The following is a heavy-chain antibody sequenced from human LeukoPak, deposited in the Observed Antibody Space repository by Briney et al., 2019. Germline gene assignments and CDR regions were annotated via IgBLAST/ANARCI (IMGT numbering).Heavy chain of an antibody. D-gene: IGHD3-10*01. CDR3: ARGGGILLWFGGAFDY. CDR1: GGSISSYY. CDR2: IYTSGST. J-gene: IGHJ4*02. V-gene: IGHV4-4*07. Sequence: SETLSLTCTVSGGSISSYYWSWIRQPAGKGLEWIGRIYTSGSTNYNSSLKSRVTMSVDTSKNQFSLKLSSVTAADTAVYYCARGGGILLWFGGAFDYWGQGTLVTVSS.